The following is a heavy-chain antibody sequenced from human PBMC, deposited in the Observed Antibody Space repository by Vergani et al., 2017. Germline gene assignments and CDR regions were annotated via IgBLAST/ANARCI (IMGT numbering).Heavy chain of an antibody. J-gene: IGHJ4*02. CDR3: ARVPLAAAGSVYFDY. CDR1: GFTFSSYA. CDR2: ISSNGGST. V-gene: IGHV3-64*01. Sequence: EVQLVESGGGLVQPGGSLRLSCAASGFTFSSYAMHWVRQAPGKGLEYVSAISSNGGSTYYANSVKGRFTISRDNSKNTLYLQMGSLRAEDMAVYYCARVPLAAAGSVYFDYWGQGTLVTVSS. D-gene: IGHD6-13*01.